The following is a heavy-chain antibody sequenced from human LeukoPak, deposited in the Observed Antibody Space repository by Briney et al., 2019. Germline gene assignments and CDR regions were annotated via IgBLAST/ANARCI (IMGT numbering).Heavy chain of an antibody. CDR2: INHSGST. Sequence: SETLSLTCAVYGGSFSGYYWSWIRQPPGKGLEWIGEINHSGSTNYNPSLKSRVTISVDTSKNRFSLKLSSVTAADTAVYYCARARDGLNWFDPWGQGTLVTVSS. CDR1: GGSFSGYY. V-gene: IGHV4-34*01. CDR3: ARARDGLNWFDP. J-gene: IGHJ5*02. D-gene: IGHD2-21*01.